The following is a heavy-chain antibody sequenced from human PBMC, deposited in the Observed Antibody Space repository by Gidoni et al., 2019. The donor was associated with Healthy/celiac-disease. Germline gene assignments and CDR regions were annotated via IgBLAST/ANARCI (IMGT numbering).Heavy chain of an antibody. CDR3: AKDDKYSGSYRYDY. CDR1: GFTFSSYA. V-gene: IGHV3-23*01. D-gene: IGHD1-26*01. Sequence: EVQLLESGGGLVQPGGSLRLSCAASGFTFSSYAMSWVRQAPGKGLEWVSASRGSGGSTYDADSVKGRFTISRDNSKNTLYLQMNSLRAEDTAVYYCAKDDKYSGSYRYDYWGQGTLVTVSS. CDR2: SRGSGGST. J-gene: IGHJ4*02.